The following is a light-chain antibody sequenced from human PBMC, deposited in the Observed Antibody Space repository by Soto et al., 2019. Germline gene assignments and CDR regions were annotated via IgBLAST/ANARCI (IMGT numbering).Light chain of an antibody. J-gene: IGLJ2*01. Sequence: QSVLTQPPSVSGAPGQRVTISCTGSSSNIGAGYDVHWYQQLPGTAPKLLIYGNSNRPSGVPDRFSGSKYGTSASLTITGRLAEDESDYYCKSYESSLCGYVVFGAGTKLTVL. CDR3: KSYESSLCGYVV. CDR2: GNS. V-gene: IGLV1-40*01. CDR1: SSNIGAGYD.